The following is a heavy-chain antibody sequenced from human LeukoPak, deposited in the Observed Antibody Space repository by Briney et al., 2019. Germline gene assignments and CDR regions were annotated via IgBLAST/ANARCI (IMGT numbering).Heavy chain of an antibody. J-gene: IGHJ6*03. CDR2: IYYSGTT. CDR1: GGSISSSPYY. V-gene: IGHV4-39*01. Sequence: KSSETLSLTCTVSGGSISSSPYYWGWIRQPPGKGLEWIGSIYYSGTTHYNPSLESRVTISVDTSKNQFSLKLSSVTAADTAVYYCARCYSSGRWYYYYYMDVWGKGTTVTISS. D-gene: IGHD6-19*01. CDR3: ARCYSSGRWYYYYYMDV.